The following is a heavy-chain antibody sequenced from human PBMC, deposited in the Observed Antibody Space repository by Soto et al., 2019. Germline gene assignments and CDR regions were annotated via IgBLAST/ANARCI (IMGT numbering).Heavy chain of an antibody. CDR3: ARELQLTGTTNNWFDP. J-gene: IGHJ5*02. D-gene: IGHD1-7*01. CDR1: GFTLSSYS. Sequence: GGSLRPSCAASGFTLSSYSLNWGRQAPGKGLEWVSSISSSSSYIYYADSVKGRFTISRDNAKNSLYLQMNSLRAEDTAVYYCARELQLTGTTNNWFDPWGQGTLVTVS. V-gene: IGHV3-21*01. CDR2: ISSSSSYI.